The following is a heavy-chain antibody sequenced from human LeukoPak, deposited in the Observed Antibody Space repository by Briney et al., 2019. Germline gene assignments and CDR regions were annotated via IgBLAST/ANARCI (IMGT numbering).Heavy chain of an antibody. V-gene: IGHV3-7*01. D-gene: IGHD6-13*01. Sequence: GGSLRLSCAASGFTFSSYSMNWVRQAPGKGLEWVANIKQDGSEKYYVDSVKGRFTISRDNAKNSLYLQMNSLRAEDTAVYYCARVGLAAAGYFDYWGQGTLVTVSS. CDR2: IKQDGSEK. CDR1: GFTFSSYS. CDR3: ARVGLAAAGYFDY. J-gene: IGHJ4*02.